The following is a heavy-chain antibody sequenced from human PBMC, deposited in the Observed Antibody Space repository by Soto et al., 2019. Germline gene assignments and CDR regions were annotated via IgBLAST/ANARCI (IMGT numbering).Heavy chain of an antibody. CDR2: ISYSGTT. CDR1: GGSISSYY. J-gene: IGHJ4*02. V-gene: IGHV4-59*06. CDR3: ATMGTPVTGLYYXDY. D-gene: IGHD4-17*01. Sequence: SETLSLTCTVSGGSISSYYWSWIRQPPGKGLEWIGFISYSGTTHYSASLRSRVSISVDTSKNQFSLDLSSVTAADTAVYYCATMGTPVTGLYYXDYWGQGTLVTVS.